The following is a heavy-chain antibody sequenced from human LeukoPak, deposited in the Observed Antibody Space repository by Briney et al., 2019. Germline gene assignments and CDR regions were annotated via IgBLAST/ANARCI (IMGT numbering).Heavy chain of an antibody. V-gene: IGHV1-2*02. D-gene: IGHD3-22*01. J-gene: IGHJ4*02. CDR3: ARRGSSGYYDY. Sequence: ASLKVSCKASGYTLGGYYMHWVRQAPGRGLEWMGWINPNGGGTYYAQKFQGRVTMTRDTFISTAYMELNRLRSDDTAVYYCARRGSSGYYDYWGQGTLVTVSS. CDR1: GYTLGGYY. CDR2: INPNGGGT.